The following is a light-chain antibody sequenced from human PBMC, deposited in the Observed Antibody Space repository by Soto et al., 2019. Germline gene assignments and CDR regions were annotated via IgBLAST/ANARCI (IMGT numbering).Light chain of an antibody. CDR3: QQDYRVPQLT. CDR2: WAS. Sequence: DIVMTQSPDSLAVSLGERATINCKSSQSLFYSPNNKTYLAWYQHKAGQSPKLLIYWASNRASGVPDRFSGSGSGTDFTLAISSLQAEDVAVYYGQQDYRVPQLTFGAGTKVEIK. V-gene: IGKV4-1*01. J-gene: IGKJ4*01. CDR1: QSLFYSPNNKTY.